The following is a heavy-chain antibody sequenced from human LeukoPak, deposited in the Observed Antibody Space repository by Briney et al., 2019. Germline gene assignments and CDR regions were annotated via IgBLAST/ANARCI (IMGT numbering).Heavy chain of an antibody. CDR2: INHSGST. CDR3: ARGSKPDY. J-gene: IGHJ4*02. V-gene: IGHV4-34*01. CDR1: GGSFSGYY. Sequence: PSETLSLTCAVYGGSFSGYYWSWIRQPPGKGMEWIGEINHSGSTNYNPSLKSRVTILVDTSKNQFSLRLSSVTAADTAVYYCARGSKPDYWGQGTLVTVSS.